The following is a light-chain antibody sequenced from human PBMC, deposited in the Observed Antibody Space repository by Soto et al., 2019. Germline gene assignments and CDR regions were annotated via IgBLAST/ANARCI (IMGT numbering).Light chain of an antibody. Sequence: EIVLTQSPGTLSLSPGERATLSCRASQSVSSSYLAWYQQKPGQAPRLLIYGASSRATGLPDRFSGSGSGTDFTLTISRLEPEDFAAYYCQQYGSSPVTFGQGTKVEIK. CDR1: QSVSSSY. CDR2: GAS. V-gene: IGKV3-20*01. J-gene: IGKJ1*01. CDR3: QQYGSSPVT.